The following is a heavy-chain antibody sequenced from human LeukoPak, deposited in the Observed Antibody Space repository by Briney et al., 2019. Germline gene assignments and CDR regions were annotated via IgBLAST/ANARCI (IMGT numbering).Heavy chain of an antibody. J-gene: IGHJ6*02. CDR3: AKAFYSGYDWDYYYGMDV. Sequence: GGSLRLSCAASGFTFSSYAMSWVRQAPGKGLEWVSAISGSGGSIYYADSVKGRFTISRDNSKNALYLQMNSLRAEDTAVYYCAKAFYSGYDWDYYYGMDVWGQGTTVTVSS. V-gene: IGHV3-23*01. CDR2: ISGSGGSI. CDR1: GFTFSSYA. D-gene: IGHD5-12*01.